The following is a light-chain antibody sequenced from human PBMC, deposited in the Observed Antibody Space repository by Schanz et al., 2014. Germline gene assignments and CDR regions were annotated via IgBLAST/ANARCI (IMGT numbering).Light chain of an antibody. J-gene: IGLJ2*01. Sequence: QSALTQPASVSGSPGQSITISCTGTSSDVGAYNYVSWYQQHPGKAPKLMIYDVSSRPSGVSNRFSGSKSGNTASLIVSGLQAEDEADYYCSSYAGSSNPDVVFGGGTKLTVL. CDR3: SSYAGSSNPDVV. CDR2: DVS. CDR1: SSDVGAYNY. V-gene: IGLV2-14*03.